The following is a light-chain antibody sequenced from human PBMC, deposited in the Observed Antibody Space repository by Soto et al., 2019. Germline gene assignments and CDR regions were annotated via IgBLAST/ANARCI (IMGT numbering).Light chain of an antibody. J-gene: IGLJ1*01. CDR1: SSDVGAYNS. V-gene: IGLV2-23*01. CDR3: CSSAPESTYV. Sequence: QSALAQPASVTGTPGQSITISCTGTSSDVGAYNSVSWYQQHSHKAPQVIIYKGTQRPSGVSNRFSGSTSGNAASLAISGLKADDADDYFCCSSAPESTYVFGSGTKLTVL. CDR2: KGT.